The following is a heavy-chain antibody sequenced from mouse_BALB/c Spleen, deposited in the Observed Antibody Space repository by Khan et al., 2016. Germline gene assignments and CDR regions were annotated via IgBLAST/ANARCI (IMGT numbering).Heavy chain of an antibody. V-gene: IGHV14-4*02. CDR1: GFNIKDYY. J-gene: IGHJ2*01. CDR3: NAFYYVTCIYFAY. CDR2: IDPENGAT. D-gene: IGHD2-1*01. Sequence: VQLQQSGAELVRSGASVRLSCTASGFNIKDYYIHWVKQRPEQGLEWIGWIDPENGATEYDPKFQGKATMTADTSSNTAYLQLSRLTSEDPAVYYCNAFYYVTCIYFAYWGQGAPLTVSS.